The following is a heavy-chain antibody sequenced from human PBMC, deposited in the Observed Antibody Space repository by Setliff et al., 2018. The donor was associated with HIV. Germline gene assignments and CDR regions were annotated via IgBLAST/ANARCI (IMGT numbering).Heavy chain of an antibody. D-gene: IGHD6-19*01. CDR2: FMYTDIHYVNYLN. J-gene: IGHJ4*02. Sequence: SETLSLTCAVSGASFVGDNHWSWIRQTPERGLEWIAYFMYTDIHYVNYLNYRNPSLASRLSISVDRSKNQFSLTLSSVTAADTAVYYCARARSDWYNVRPYYFDLWGQGTPVTVSS. V-gene: IGHV4-30-4*01. CDR3: ARARSDWYNVRPYYFDL. CDR1: GASFVGDNH.